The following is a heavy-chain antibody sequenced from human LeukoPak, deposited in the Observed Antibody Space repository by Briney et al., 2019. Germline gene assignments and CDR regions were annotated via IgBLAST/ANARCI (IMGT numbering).Heavy chain of an antibody. Sequence: GGSLRLSCAASGFTFSTYWMHWVRQAPGKGLVWVSLIDTDGSSTPYADSVKGRFTISRDNAKNSLYLQVNSLRTEDMALYYCARARIGDSSGYYTDSFNLWGQGTMVTVSS. CDR1: GFTFSTYW. CDR2: IDTDGSST. CDR3: ARARIGDSSGYYTDSFNL. J-gene: IGHJ3*01. V-gene: IGHV3-74*01. D-gene: IGHD3-22*01.